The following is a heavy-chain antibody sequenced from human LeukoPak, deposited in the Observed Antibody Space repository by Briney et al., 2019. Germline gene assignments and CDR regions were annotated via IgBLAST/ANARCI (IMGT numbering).Heavy chain of an antibody. D-gene: IGHD3-10*01. CDR3: ARPLLFGDLWAFDI. CDR2: IYYSGST. Sequence: SETLSLTCTVSGGSISSYYWSWVRQPPGKGLEWIGYIYYSGSTNYNPSLKSRVTISVDTSKKQFSLKLSSVTAADTAVNYWARPLLFGDLWAFDIWGQGTMVTVSS. CDR1: GGSISSYY. J-gene: IGHJ3*02. V-gene: IGHV4-59*08.